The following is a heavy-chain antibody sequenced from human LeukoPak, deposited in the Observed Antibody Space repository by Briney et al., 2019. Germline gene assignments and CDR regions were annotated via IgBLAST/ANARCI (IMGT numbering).Heavy chain of an antibody. CDR1: GYTFTSYG. CDR2: ISAYNGST. CDR3: ARDLRGGTIFGVVGYYYYYYGMDV. V-gene: IGHV1-18*01. Sequence: ASVKVSCKASGYTFTSYGISWVRQAPGQGLEWMGWISAYNGSTNYAQKLQGRVTMTTDTSTSTAYMELRSLRSDDTAVYYCARDLRGGTIFGVVGYYYYYYGMDVWGQGTTVTVSS. D-gene: IGHD3-3*01. J-gene: IGHJ6*02.